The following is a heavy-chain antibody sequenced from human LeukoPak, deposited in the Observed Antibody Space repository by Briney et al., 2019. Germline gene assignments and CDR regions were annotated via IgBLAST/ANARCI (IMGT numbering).Heavy chain of an antibody. Sequence: GESLKISCKGFGYSFTSYWIGWVRQMPGKGLEWMGIIYPGDSDTRYSPSFQGQVTISADNSISTAYLQWSSLKASDTAMYYCTRGLGYYYGSAETPFDYWGQGTLVTVSS. J-gene: IGHJ4*02. CDR3: TRGLGYYYGSAETPFDY. V-gene: IGHV5-51*01. CDR1: GYSFTSYW. CDR2: IYPGDSDT. D-gene: IGHD3-10*01.